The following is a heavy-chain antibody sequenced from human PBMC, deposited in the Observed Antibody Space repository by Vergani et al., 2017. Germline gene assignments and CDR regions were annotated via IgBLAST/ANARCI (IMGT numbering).Heavy chain of an antibody. Sequence: VQLVESGGGLVKPGESLRLCCVVSGFALNRHAMYWVRQAPGKGLEWVVGISFDGTNEYYPDLVKGRFTISRDIAKNTLYLQVRSLRLEDTGVYHCVRDRGLCAGGRCYTEAWDYWGQGTPVTVSS. CDR2: ISFDGTNE. V-gene: IGHV3-30-3*01. CDR3: VRDRGLCAGGRCYTEAWDY. J-gene: IGHJ4*02. D-gene: IGHD2-2*02. CDR1: GFALNRHA.